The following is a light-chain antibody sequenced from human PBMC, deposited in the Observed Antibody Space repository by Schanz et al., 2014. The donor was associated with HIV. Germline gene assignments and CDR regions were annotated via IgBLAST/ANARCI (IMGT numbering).Light chain of an antibody. Sequence: EIVLTQSPGILSLSPGERATLSCRASQSVSSNLAWYQQRPGQAPRLLIYGASNRATGVPDRFSGSGSGTDFTLTISRLEPEDFAVYYCQQYGSSPGTFGQGTKVEIK. J-gene: IGKJ1*01. CDR3: QQYGSSPGT. V-gene: IGKV3-20*01. CDR1: QSVSSN. CDR2: GAS.